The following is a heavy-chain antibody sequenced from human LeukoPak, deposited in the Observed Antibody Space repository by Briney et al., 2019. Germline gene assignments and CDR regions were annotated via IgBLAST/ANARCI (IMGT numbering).Heavy chain of an antibody. V-gene: IGHV3-7*01. CDR1: GFTFSSYW. J-gene: IGHJ6*03. D-gene: IGHD3-3*01. CDR3: ARLKDRRRYYDFWSGQNRYYMDV. Sequence: PGGSLRLSCAASGFTFSSYWMSWVRQAPGKGLEWVANIKQDGSEKYYVDSVKGRFTVSRDNAKNSLYLQMNSLRAEDTAVYYCARLKDRRRYYDFWSGQNRYYMDVWGKGTTVTVSS. CDR2: IKQDGSEK.